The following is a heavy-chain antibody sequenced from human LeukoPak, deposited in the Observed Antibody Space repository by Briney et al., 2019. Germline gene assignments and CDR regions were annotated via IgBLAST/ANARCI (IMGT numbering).Heavy chain of an antibody. J-gene: IGHJ4*02. CDR3: AREHSPTWIQSHRGPDY. D-gene: IGHD5-18*01. CDR1: GYTFTSYY. CDR2: INPSGGST. Sequence: ASVKVSCKASGYTFTSYYMDWVRQAPGQGLEWMGIINPSGGSTSYAQKFQGRVTMTRDTSTSTVYMELSSLRSEDTAVYYCAREHSPTWIQSHRGPDYWGQGTLVTVSS. V-gene: IGHV1-46*01.